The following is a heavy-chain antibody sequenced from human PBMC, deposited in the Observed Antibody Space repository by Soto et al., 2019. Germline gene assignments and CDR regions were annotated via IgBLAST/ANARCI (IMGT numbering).Heavy chain of an antibody. J-gene: IGHJ6*02. D-gene: IGHD5-12*01. Sequence: SVKVSCKASGGTFNNYPITWVRQAPGQGLEWMGGSIPIFGTANYAQKFQGRVTISVDESTSTAYMELSSLRSEDTAVYYCARGRGYSGDDHYYYFDMDVWGQGTTVTVS. CDR2: SIPIFGTA. V-gene: IGHV1-69*13. CDR1: GGTFNNYP. CDR3: ARGRGYSGDDHYYYFDMDV.